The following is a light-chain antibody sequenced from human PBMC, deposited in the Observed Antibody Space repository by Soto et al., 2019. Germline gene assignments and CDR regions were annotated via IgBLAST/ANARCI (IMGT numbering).Light chain of an antibody. CDR3: QSYDSSLSGYVV. Sequence: QSVLTQPPSVSGAPGQRVTISCTGSSSNIGAGYDVHWYQQLPGTAPKLLIYGNSNRPSGVTDRFSGSKSGTSASLAITGLQAEDESDDYGQSYDSSLSGYVVFGGGTKLTVL. V-gene: IGLV1-40*01. J-gene: IGLJ2*01. CDR2: GNS. CDR1: SSNIGAGYD.